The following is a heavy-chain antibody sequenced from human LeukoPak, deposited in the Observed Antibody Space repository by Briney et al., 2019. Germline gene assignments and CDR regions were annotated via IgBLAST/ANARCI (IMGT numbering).Heavy chain of an antibody. CDR1: GFTFGDYA. J-gene: IGHJ5*02. Sequence: GGSLRLSCTASGFTFGDYAMSWVRRAPGKGLEWVGFIRSKVYGGTTEYAASVKGRFTISRDDSESIAYLQMNSLKTEDTAVYYCTREGGGSYYGWFDPWGQGTLVTVSS. D-gene: IGHD1-26*01. V-gene: IGHV3-49*04. CDR2: IRSKVYGGTT. CDR3: TREGGGSYYGWFDP.